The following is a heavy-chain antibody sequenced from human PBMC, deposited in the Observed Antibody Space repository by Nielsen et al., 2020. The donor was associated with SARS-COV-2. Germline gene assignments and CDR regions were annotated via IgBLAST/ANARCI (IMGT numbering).Heavy chain of an antibody. CDR2: IYYSGST. J-gene: IGHJ4*02. D-gene: IGHD3-22*01. CDR3: ARDTSSYDSSGYYWNIWGY. Sequence: GSLRLSCTVSGGSISSSSYYWGWIRQPPGKGLEWIGSIYYSGSTYYNPSLKSRVTISVDTSTNQFSLKLSSVTAADTAVYYCARDTSSYDSSGYYWNIWGYWGQGTLVTVSS. CDR1: GGSISSSSYY. V-gene: IGHV4-39*07.